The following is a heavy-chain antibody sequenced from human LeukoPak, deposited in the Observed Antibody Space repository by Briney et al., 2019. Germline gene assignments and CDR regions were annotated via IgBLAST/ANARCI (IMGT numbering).Heavy chain of an antibody. D-gene: IGHD5-18*01. J-gene: IGHJ4*02. CDR1: GFTFSSYS. CDR2: ISSSSSTI. CDR3: ARVRDSYGYIYFDY. V-gene: IGHV3-48*04. Sequence: GGSLRLSCAASGFTFSSYSMNWVRQAPGKGLEWVSYISSSSSTIYYADSAKGRFTISRDNAKNSLYLQMNSLRAEDTAVYYCARVRDSYGYIYFDYWGQGTLVTVSS.